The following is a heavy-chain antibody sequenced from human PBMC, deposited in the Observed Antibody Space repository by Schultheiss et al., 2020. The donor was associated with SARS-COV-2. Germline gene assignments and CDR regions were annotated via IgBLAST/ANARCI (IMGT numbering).Heavy chain of an antibody. CDR2: ISGSGGST. V-gene: IGHV3-23*01. CDR1: GFTFSSYW. CDR3: ARDPDRGWAFDI. Sequence: GGSLRLSCAASGFTFSSYWMHWVRQAPGKGLEWVSAISGSGGSTYYADSVKGRFTISRDNSKNTLYLQMNSLRAEDTAVYYCARDPDRGWAFDIWGQGTMVTVSS. D-gene: IGHD3-10*01. J-gene: IGHJ3*02.